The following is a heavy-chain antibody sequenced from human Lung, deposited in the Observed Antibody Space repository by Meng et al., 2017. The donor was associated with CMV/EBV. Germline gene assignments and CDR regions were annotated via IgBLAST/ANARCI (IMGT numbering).Heavy chain of an antibody. J-gene: IGHJ4*02. CDR2: ISYDGSNK. CDR3: AHGGGDC. D-gene: IGHD2-15*01. CDR1: GFTFSSYA. V-gene: IGHV3-30-3*01. Sequence: QVQLVAAGGGVVQPGRSLRLSCAASGFTFSSYAMHWVRQAPGKGLEWVAVISYDGSNKYYADSVKGRFTISRDNSKNTLYLQMNSLRAEDTAVYYCAHGGGDCWGQGTLVTVSS.